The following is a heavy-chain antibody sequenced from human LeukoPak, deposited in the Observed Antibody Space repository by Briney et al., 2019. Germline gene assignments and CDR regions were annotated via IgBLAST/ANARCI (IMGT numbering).Heavy chain of an antibody. CDR2: MNPNSGNT. CDR3: ARRGRKATPQKYNWFDP. CDR1: GYTFTSYG. Sequence: VKVSCKASGYTFTSYGISWVRQAPGQGLEWMGWMNPNSGNTGYAQKFQGRVTMTRNTSISTAYMELSSLRSEDTAVYYCARRGRKATPQKYNWFDPWGQGTLVTVSS. V-gene: IGHV1-8*02. D-gene: IGHD2-15*01. J-gene: IGHJ5*02.